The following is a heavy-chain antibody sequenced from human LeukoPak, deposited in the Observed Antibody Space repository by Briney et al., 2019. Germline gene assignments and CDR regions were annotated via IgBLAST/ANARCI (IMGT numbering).Heavy chain of an antibody. CDR2: IIPIFGTA. Sequence: GASVKVSCKASGGTFSSYAISWVRQAPGQGLEWMGGIIPIFGTANYAQKFQGRVTITADESTSTAYMELSSLRSEDTAVYYCARVGSDIVATSYFDYWGQGTLVTVSS. CDR3: ARVGSDIVATSYFDY. V-gene: IGHV1-69*13. CDR1: GGTFSSYA. J-gene: IGHJ4*02. D-gene: IGHD5-12*01.